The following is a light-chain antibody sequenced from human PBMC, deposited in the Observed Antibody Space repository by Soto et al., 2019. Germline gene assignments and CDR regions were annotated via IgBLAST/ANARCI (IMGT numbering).Light chain of an antibody. CDR2: LGS. CDR1: QSLLHSNGYSY. CDR3: MQALQTPLT. V-gene: IGKV2-28*01. J-gene: IGKJ1*01. Sequence: DIVMTQSPLSLPVTPGEPASISCRSSQSLLHSNGYSYLDWYLQKPGQSPQLLIYLGSNRASGVPDRFSGSGSGTDFTLKISGVEAEDVGVYYCMQALQTPLTFGQGTKVEIK.